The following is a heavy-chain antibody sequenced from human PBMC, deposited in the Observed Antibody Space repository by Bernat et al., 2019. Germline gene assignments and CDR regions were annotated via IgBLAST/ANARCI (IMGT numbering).Heavy chain of an antibody. D-gene: IGHD2-15*01. CDR1: GGSFSGYY. V-gene: IGHV4-34*01. J-gene: IGHJ4*02. CDR3: ARASSDCSGGSCYSGADY. CDR2: INHSGST. Sequence: QVQLQQWGAGLLKPSETLSLTCAVYGGSFSGYYWSWIRQPPGKGLEWIGEINHSGSTNYNPSLNSRVTISVDTSKNQFSLKLSSVTAADTAVYYCARASSDCSGGSCYSGADYWGQGTLVTVSS.